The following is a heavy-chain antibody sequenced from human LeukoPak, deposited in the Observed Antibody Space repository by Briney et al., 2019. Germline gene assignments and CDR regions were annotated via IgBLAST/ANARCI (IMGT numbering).Heavy chain of an antibody. V-gene: IGHV4-34*01. CDR2: INHSGST. J-gene: IGHJ4*02. CDR3: AREDIVATIFIDY. D-gene: IGHD5-12*01. CDR1: GGSFSGYY. Sequence: SETLSLTCAVYGGSFSGYYWSWIRQPPGKGLEWIGEINHSGSTNYNPSLKSRVTISVDTSKNQFSLKLSSVTAADTAVYYCAREDIVATIFIDYWGQGTLVTVSS.